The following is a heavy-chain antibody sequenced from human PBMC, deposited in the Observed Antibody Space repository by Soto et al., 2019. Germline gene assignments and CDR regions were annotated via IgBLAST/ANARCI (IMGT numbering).Heavy chain of an antibody. J-gene: IGHJ1*01. V-gene: IGHV1-69*04. CDR1: GGTFSSYT. CDR3: ARDTVIAAAGTHFQH. D-gene: IGHD6-13*01. CDR2: IIPILGIA. Sequence: ASVKVSCKASGGTFSSYTISWVRQAPGQGLEWMGRIIPILGIANYAQKFQGRVTITADKSTSTAYMELSSLRSEDTAVYYCARDTVIAAAGTHFQHWGQGTLVTVS.